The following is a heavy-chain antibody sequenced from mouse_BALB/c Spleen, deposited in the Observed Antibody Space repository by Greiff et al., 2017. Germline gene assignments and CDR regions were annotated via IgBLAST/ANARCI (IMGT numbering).Heavy chain of an antibody. D-gene: IGHD2-1*01. Sequence: EVKLVEFGACLVKPGGSLKLPCAASGFIFSDYYLYWVRQTPGKRLEWVATISDSSSYTYYPNIVKGRFTISRNNAKNNLYLQMNSLKSEDTAMYYCSRALCGNYEEMDYWGQGTSVTVSA. CDR3: SRALCGNYEEMDY. J-gene: IGHJ4*01. CDR2: ISDSSSYT. CDR1: GFIFSDYY. V-gene: IGHV5-4*02.